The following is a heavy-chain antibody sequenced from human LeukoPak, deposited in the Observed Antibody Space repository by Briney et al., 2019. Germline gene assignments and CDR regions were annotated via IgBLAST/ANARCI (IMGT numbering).Heavy chain of an antibody. Sequence: ASVKVSCKASAYTFTSYGISWVRQAPGQGLEWMGWISAYNGNTNYAQKLQGRVTMTTDTSTSTAYMELRSLRSDDTAVYYCARGRYCSSTSCYGRLFDPWGQGTLVTVSS. CDR1: AYTFTSYG. J-gene: IGHJ5*02. CDR2: ISAYNGNT. D-gene: IGHD2-2*01. CDR3: ARGRYCSSTSCYGRLFDP. V-gene: IGHV1-18*01.